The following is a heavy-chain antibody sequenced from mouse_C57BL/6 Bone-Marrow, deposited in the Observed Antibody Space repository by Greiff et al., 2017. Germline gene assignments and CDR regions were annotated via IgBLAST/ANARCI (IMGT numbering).Heavy chain of an antibody. J-gene: IGHJ4*01. D-gene: IGHD2-3*01. Sequence: EVQRVESGGGLVQPGGSLKLSCAASGFTFSDYYMYWVRQTPEKRLEWVAYISNGGGSTYYPDTVKGRFTISRDNAKNTLYLQMSRLKSEDTAMYYCARHDGYYVRAMDYWGQGTSVTVSS. CDR3: ARHDGYYVRAMDY. CDR2: ISNGGGST. V-gene: IGHV5-12*01. CDR1: GFTFSDYY.